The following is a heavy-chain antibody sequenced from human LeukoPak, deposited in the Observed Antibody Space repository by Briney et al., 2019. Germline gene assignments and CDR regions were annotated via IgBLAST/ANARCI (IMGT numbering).Heavy chain of an antibody. CDR2: ISWGGGST. D-gene: IGHD2-2*02. J-gene: IGHJ4*02. Sequence: GGSLRLSCAASGXTFDDYTMHWVRQAPGKGLEWVSLISWGGGSTYYADSVKGRFTISRDNSKNSLYLQMNSLRTEDTALYYCAKLARSSAAIVYYFDYWGQGTLVTVSS. CDR1: GXTFDDYT. V-gene: IGHV3-43*01. CDR3: AKLARSSAAIVYYFDY.